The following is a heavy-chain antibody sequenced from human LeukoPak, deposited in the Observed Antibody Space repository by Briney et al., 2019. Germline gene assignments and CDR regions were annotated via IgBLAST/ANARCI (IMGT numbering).Heavy chain of an antibody. J-gene: IGHJ4*02. Sequence: PGGSLRLSCAASGFTFSSYSMNWVRQAPGKGLEWISYISSSSRTIYYADSVKGRFTISRDNAKNSLFLQMNSLRAEDTAVYYCARSNYYDSSGYPSFDNWGQGTLVTVSP. CDR3: ARSNYYDSSGYPSFDN. CDR2: ISSSSRTI. D-gene: IGHD3-22*01. CDR1: GFTFSSYS. V-gene: IGHV3-48*04.